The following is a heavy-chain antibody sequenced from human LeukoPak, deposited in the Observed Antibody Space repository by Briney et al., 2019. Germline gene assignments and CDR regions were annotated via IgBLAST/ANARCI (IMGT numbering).Heavy chain of an antibody. CDR3: ARAHGDALDGYYYYMDV. CDR1: GFTFDDYG. V-gene: IGHV3-20*04. CDR2: INWNGGST. J-gene: IGHJ6*03. D-gene: IGHD4-17*01. Sequence: RSGGSLRLSCAASGFTFDDYGMSWVRHAPGKGLEWVSGINWNGGSTGYADSVKGRFTISRDNAKNSLYLQMNSLRAEDTALYYCARAHGDALDGYYYYMDVWGKGTTVTVSS.